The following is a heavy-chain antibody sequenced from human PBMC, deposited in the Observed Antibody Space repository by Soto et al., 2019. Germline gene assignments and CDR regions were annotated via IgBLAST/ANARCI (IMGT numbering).Heavy chain of an antibody. J-gene: IGHJ4*02. CDR3: AREIGYSSGWLPDY. CDR1: GFTFSSYE. V-gene: IGHV3-48*03. Sequence: PGGSLRLSCAASGFTFSSYEMNWVRQAPGKGLEWVSYISSSGSTIYYADSVKGRFTISRDNAKNSLYLQMNSLRAEDTAVYYCAREIGYSSGWLPDYWGQGTLVTVSS. D-gene: IGHD6-19*01. CDR2: ISSSGSTI.